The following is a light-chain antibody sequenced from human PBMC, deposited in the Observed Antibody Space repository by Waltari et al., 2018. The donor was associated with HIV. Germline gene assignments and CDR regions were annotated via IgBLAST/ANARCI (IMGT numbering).Light chain of an antibody. CDR1: DFNIGSHP. J-gene: IGLJ3*02. CDR2: ETI. CDR3: ESGDDGLIGV. Sequence: QAVLPQQPSLSGAPGDTVTISCTGSDFNIGSHPVNWYQHRPTTPPRLVIFETISRGPGVPGRFSSDWSGAAVPLTSRGLQLDEEAFYCCESGDDGLIGVFGGGT. V-gene: IGLV1-44*01.